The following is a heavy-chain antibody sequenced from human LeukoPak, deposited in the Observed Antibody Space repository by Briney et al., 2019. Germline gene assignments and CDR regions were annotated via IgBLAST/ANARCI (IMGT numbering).Heavy chain of an antibody. CDR3: ARAREYCSGGSCYYNWFDP. D-gene: IGHD2-15*01. CDR1: GFTFSSYW. V-gene: IGHV3-7*01. CDR2: IKQDGSEK. J-gene: IGHJ5*02. Sequence: GGSLRLSCAASGFTFSSYWMSWVRQAPGKGLEWVANIKQDGSEKYYVDSVKGRFTISRDNAKNSLYLQMNSLRAEDTAVYYCARAREYCSGGSCYYNWFDPWGQGTLVTVSS.